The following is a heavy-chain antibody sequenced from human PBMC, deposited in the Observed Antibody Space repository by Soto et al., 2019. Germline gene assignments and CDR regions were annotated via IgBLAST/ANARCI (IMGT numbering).Heavy chain of an antibody. CDR2: IIPFFGTT. CDR1: GGTFSSYA. Sequence: QVQLVQSGAEVMKPGSSVKVSCKASGGTFSSYAISWVRQAPGQGLEWMGGIIPFFGTTNYAQRFQGRLTITADDSTSTAYMELRSLRSEDTDVYYCARVGYSTIYGLAVWGQGTTVYVSS. D-gene: IGHD6-13*01. CDR3: ARVGYSTIYGLAV. V-gene: IGHV1-69*01. J-gene: IGHJ6*02.